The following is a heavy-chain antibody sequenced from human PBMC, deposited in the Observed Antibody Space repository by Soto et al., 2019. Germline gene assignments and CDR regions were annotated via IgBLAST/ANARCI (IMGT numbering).Heavy chain of an antibody. J-gene: IGHJ3*02. CDR2: ISAYNGNT. CDR1: GHTFTSYG. CDR3: ARDFLALGRGAFDI. Sequence: ASVKVSCKASGHTFTSYGISWVRQAPGQGLEWMGWISAYNGNTNYAQKLQGRVTMTTDTSTSTAYMELRSLRSDDTAVYYCARDFLALGRGAFDICGQRTMVPVSS. D-gene: IGHD7-27*01. V-gene: IGHV1-18*01.